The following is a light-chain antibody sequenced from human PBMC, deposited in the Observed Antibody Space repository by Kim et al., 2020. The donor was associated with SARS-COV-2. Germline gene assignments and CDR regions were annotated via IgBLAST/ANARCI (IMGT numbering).Light chain of an antibody. V-gene: IGKV1-5*03. CDR2: KAY. CDR1: QSISSW. CDR3: EQYNSYRT. Sequence: SASGEDRVTITCRASQSISSWLAWYQQKPGKAPKLLIYKAYSLESGVPSRFSGSGSGTEFTLTISSLQPDDFATYYCEQYNSYRTFGQGTKVDIK. J-gene: IGKJ1*01.